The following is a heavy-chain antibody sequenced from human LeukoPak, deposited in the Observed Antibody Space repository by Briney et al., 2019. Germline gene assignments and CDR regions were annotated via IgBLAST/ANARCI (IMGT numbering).Heavy chain of an antibody. V-gene: IGHV3-30*03. CDR1: GFTFSSYG. CDR2: ISYDGSNK. Sequence: GGSLRLSCAASGFTFSSYGMHWVRQAPGKGLEWVAVISYDGSNKYYADSVKGRFTISRDNAKNSLYLQMNSLRAEDTAVYYCARKSDWGYAFDIWGQGTMVTVSS. D-gene: IGHD7-27*01. J-gene: IGHJ3*02. CDR3: ARKSDWGYAFDI.